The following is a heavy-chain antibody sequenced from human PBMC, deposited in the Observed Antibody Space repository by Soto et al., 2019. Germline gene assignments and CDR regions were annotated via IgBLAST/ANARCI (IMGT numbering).Heavy chain of an antibody. CDR3: AKPAGENAFDI. CDR2: IIPILGIA. D-gene: IGHD3-10*01. Sequence: QVQLVQSGAEVKKPGSSVKVSCKASGGTFSSYTISWVRQAPGQGLEWMGRIIPILGIANYAQKFQGRVTITADQTTSTAYMELRRLRSEDTAVYYWAKPAGENAFDILGQGTMVTLSS. V-gene: IGHV1-69*02. CDR1: GGTFSSYT. J-gene: IGHJ3*02.